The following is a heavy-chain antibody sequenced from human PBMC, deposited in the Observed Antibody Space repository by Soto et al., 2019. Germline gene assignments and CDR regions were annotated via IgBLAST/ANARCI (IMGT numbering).Heavy chain of an antibody. CDR2: IYPGDSNT. CDR3: ASPASRWAAFDI. J-gene: IGHJ3*02. D-gene: IGHD1-26*01. V-gene: IGHV5-51*01. CDR1: GYSFTSYW. Sequence: GESLKISCKGSGYSFTSYWIGWVRQMRGKGLEWMGIIYPGDSNTRYSPSLQGQVTISADKSISTAYLQWSSLKASDTAMYYCASPASRWAAFDIWGQGTMVTVSS.